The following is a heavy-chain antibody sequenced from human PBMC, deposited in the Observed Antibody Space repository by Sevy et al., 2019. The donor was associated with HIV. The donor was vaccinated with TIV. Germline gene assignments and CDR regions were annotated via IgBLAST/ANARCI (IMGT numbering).Heavy chain of an antibody. D-gene: IGHD6-13*01. J-gene: IGHJ4*02. CDR1: GFTFDEIA. V-gene: IGHV3-43D*03. CDR3: AKGHPFGCSSYRFDF. Sequence: GGSLRLSCTASGFTFDEIAMHWVRQAPGKSLEWVSVISCDGRDTTYAESVKGRFTVSRDNNKDSVYLHMNSLRVDDTALYYCAKGHPFGCSSYRFDFWGQGTLVTVSS. CDR2: ISCDGRDT.